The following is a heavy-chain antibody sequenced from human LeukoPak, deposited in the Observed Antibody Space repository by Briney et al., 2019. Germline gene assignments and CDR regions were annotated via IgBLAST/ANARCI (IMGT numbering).Heavy chain of an antibody. Sequence: SETLSLTCAVSGGSIINSNWWSWVRQPPGKGLEWIGYIYHSGSTYYNPSLKSRLTISVDASKNQFSLKLYPVTAADTAVYYCAGGDSPLPSHYWGQGALVTVSS. J-gene: IGHJ4*02. CDR1: GGSIINSNW. CDR3: AGGDSPLPSHY. CDR2: IYHSGST. V-gene: IGHV4-4*02.